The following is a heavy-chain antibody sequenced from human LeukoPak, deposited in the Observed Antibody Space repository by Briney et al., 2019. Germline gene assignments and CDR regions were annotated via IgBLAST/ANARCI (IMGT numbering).Heavy chain of an antibody. CDR3: ARDILATSIAAPYY. D-gene: IGHD6-13*01. V-gene: IGHV4-38-2*02. CDR2: IYYSGST. Sequence: PSETLSLTCTVSGYSISSGYYWGWIRQPPGKGLEWIGSIYYSGSTYYNPSLKSRVTISVDTSKNQFSLKLSSVTAADTAVYYCARDILATSIAAPYYWGQGTLVTVSS. J-gene: IGHJ4*02. CDR1: GYSISSGYY.